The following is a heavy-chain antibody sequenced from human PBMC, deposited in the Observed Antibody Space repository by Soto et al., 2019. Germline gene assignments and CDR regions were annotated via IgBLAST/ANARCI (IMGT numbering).Heavy chain of an antibody. CDR3: ARALITIFGVVKPLYGMDV. J-gene: IGHJ6*02. D-gene: IGHD3-3*01. Sequence: ASVKVSCKASGYTFTGYYMHWVRQAPGQGLEWMGWINPNSGGTNYAQKFQGRVTMTRDTSISTAYMELSRLRSDDTAVYYCARALITIFGVVKPLYGMDVWGQGTTVTAP. CDR1: GYTFTGYY. V-gene: IGHV1-2*02. CDR2: INPNSGGT.